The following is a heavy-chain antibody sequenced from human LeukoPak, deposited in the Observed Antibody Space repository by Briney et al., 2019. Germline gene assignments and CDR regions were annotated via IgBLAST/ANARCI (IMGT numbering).Heavy chain of an antibody. CDR2: INHSGST. V-gene: IGHV4-39*07. Sequence: SETLSLTCTVSGGSISSSSYYWGWIRQPPGKGLEWIGEINHSGSTNYNPSLKSRVTISVDTSKNQFSLKLSSVTAADTAVYYCARRRSSSWYRYYYYGMDVWGQGTTVTVSS. CDR1: GGSISSSSYY. D-gene: IGHD6-13*01. CDR3: ARRRSSSWYRYYYYGMDV. J-gene: IGHJ6*02.